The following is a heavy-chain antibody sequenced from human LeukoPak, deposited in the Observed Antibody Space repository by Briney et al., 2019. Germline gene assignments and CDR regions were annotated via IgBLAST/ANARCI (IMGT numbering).Heavy chain of an antibody. CDR1: GFTFSSYE. J-gene: IGHJ6*04. V-gene: IGHV3-23*01. CDR2: ISGSGGST. Sequence: GGSLRLSCAASGFTFSSYEMNWVRQAPGKGLEWVSAISGSGGSTYYADSVKGRFTISRDNSKNTLYLQMNSLRAEDTAVYYCAKRVTAANYYYYGMDVWGKGTTVTVSS. CDR3: AKRVTAANYYYYGMDV. D-gene: IGHD2-21*02.